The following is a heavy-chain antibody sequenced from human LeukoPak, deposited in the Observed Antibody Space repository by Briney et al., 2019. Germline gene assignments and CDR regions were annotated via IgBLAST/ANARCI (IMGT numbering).Heavy chain of an antibody. J-gene: IGHJ6*02. CDR3: AGREGSGWYWGGCYYYYGMDV. V-gene: IGHV3-33*01. CDR1: GFTFSSYG. Sequence: GGSLRLSCAASGFTFSSYGMHWVRQAPGKGLEWVAVIWYDGSNKYYADSVKGRFTISRDNSKNTLYLQMNSLRAEDTAVYYCAGREGSGWYWGGCYYYYGMDVWGQGTTVTVSS. D-gene: IGHD6-19*01. CDR2: IWYDGSNK.